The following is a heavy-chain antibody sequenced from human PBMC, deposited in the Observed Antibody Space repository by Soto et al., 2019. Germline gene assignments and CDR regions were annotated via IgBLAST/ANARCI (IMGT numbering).Heavy chain of an antibody. CDR3: ARWVGGSMYDNSGKYDS. CDR2: VSNDGTRK. CDR1: GFIFSGSG. D-gene: IGHD3-22*01. Sequence: QVQLVESGGGVVQPGRSLRLTCAASGFIFSGSGMHWVRQAPGKGLEWVALVSNDGTRKYCGDSVKGRFTISRDNAENTLYLQMNSLRAEDTAVYYCARWVGGSMYDNSGKYDSWGQGTLVTVSS. J-gene: IGHJ5*01. V-gene: IGHV3-30*03.